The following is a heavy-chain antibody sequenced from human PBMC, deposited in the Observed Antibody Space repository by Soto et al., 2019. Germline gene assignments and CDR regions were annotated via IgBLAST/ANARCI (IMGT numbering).Heavy chain of an antibody. D-gene: IGHD2-15*01. V-gene: IGHV3-23*01. CDR2: ISGSGGST. Sequence: EVQLLESGGGLVQPGGSLRLSCAASGFTFSSYAMSWVRQAPGKGLEWVSAISGSGGSTYYADSVKGRFTISRDNSKNTLDLQRSSLRAEGTAVYYWAKGGVGAAGLEDYWGQGTLVTVSS. CDR1: GFTFSSYA. CDR3: AKGGVGAAGLEDY. J-gene: IGHJ4*02.